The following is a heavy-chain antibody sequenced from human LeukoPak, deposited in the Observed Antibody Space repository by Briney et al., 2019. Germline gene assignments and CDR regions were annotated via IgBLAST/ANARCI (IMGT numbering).Heavy chain of an antibody. CDR2: IHPGEYGR. J-gene: IGHJ5*02. Sequence: HGESLKISCKASGYRFTSYWIGWVRQMPGKGLEWMGVIHPGEYGRRYSPSFEGQVTISADKSISTAYMQWSSLKASDTAMYYCARRTDSGWKWFDPWGQGTLVTVSS. V-gene: IGHV5-51*01. CDR3: ARRTDSGWKWFDP. D-gene: IGHD6-25*01. CDR1: GYRFTSYW.